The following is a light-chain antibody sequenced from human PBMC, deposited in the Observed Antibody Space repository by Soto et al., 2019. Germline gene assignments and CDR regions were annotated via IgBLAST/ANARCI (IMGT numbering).Light chain of an antibody. CDR3: QQYNHWYT. J-gene: IGKJ2*01. V-gene: IGKV1-5*03. Sequence: DIQMTQSPSTLSASVGDRVTITCRASQTINSWLAWYQRKPGKATTLLIYKASSLQSGVPSRFSGSGSGTEFTLTISNLQPDEFATYYCQQYNHWYTFGQGTKLEIK. CDR2: KAS. CDR1: QTINSW.